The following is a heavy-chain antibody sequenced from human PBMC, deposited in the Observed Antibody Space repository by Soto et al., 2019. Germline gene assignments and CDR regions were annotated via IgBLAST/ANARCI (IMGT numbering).Heavy chain of an antibody. CDR1: GYSFTSYW. CDR2: IYPGDSDT. J-gene: IGHJ5*02. CDR3: ARLVTIFGVVINNWFDP. D-gene: IGHD3-3*01. V-gene: IGHV5-51*01. Sequence: GESLKISCKGSGYSFTSYWIGWVRQMPGKGLEWMGIIYPGDSDTRYSPSFQGQVTISADKSISTAYLQWSSLKASDTAMYYCARLVTIFGVVINNWFDPWGQGTLVTVSS.